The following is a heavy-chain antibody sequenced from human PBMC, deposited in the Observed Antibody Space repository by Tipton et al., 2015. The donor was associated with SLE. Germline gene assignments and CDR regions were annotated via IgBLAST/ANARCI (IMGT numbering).Heavy chain of an antibody. CDR3: AKDQEWLAKIFDH. V-gene: IGHV3-30*18. Sequence: SLRLSCAASGFTFTQHGMHWVRQTPAKGLEWVAFTSFDGNTKYYAASVKGRFTISRDNSKNTVYLQMNSLRPEDTAVYYCAKDQEWLAKIFDHWGQGTRVAVSS. CDR1: GFTFTQHG. D-gene: IGHD6-19*01. CDR2: TSFDGNTK. J-gene: IGHJ4*02.